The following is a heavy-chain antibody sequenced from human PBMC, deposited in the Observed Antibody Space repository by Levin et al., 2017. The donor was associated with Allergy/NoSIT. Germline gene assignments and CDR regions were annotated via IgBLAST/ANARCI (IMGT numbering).Heavy chain of an antibody. CDR1: GGSFSGYY. D-gene: IGHD3-22*01. CDR2: INHSGST. Sequence: SQTLSLTCAVYGGSFSGYYWSWIRQPPGKGLEWIGEINHSGSTNYNPSLKSRVTISVDTSKNQFSLKLSSVTAADTAVYYCARGNLEASPMRYFDYWGQGTLVTVSS. J-gene: IGHJ4*02. CDR3: ARGNLEASPMRYFDY. V-gene: IGHV4-34*01.